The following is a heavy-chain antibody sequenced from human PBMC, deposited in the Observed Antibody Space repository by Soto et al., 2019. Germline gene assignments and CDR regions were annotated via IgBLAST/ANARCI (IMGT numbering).Heavy chain of an antibody. D-gene: IGHD6-13*01. CDR1: GYTLASYG. J-gene: IGHJ6*02. CDR3: ARDRAVGAAAGGSYYYGMDV. Sequence: GASVKVCCKDSGYTLASYGMRWVRQAPRQGLEWMGIINPSGGSTSYAQKFQGRVTMTRDTSTSTVYMELSSLRSEDTAVYYCARDRAVGAAAGGSYYYGMDVWGQGTTVTVSS. V-gene: IGHV1-46*01. CDR2: INPSGGST.